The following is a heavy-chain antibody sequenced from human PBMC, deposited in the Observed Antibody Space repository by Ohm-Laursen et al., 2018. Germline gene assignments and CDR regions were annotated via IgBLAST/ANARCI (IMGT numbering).Heavy chain of an antibody. CDR1: GYTFTSYA. V-gene: IGHV1-69*06. J-gene: IGHJ4*02. CDR2: IIPIFGTA. D-gene: IGHD3-22*01. Sequence: SVKVSCKASGYTFTSYAISWVRQAPGQGLEWMGGIIPIFGTANYAQKFQDRVTITADKSTSTAYMELSSLRSEDTAVYYCARDLDDRERSFDYWGRGTLVTVSS. CDR3: ARDLDDRERSFDY.